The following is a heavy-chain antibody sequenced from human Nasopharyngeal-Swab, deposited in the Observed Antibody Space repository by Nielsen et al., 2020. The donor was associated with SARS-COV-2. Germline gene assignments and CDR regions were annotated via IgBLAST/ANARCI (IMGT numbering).Heavy chain of an antibody. CDR1: GGSVSSGSYY. Sequence: GSLRLSCTVSGGSVSSGSYYWSWIRQPPGKGLEWIGYIYYSGSTNYNPSLKSRVTISVDTSKNQSSLKLSSVTAADTAAYYCARDASNYGDYYYYYGMDVWGQGTTVTVSS. V-gene: IGHV4-61*01. D-gene: IGHD4-11*01. J-gene: IGHJ6*02. CDR2: IYYSGST. CDR3: ARDASNYGDYYYYYGMDV.